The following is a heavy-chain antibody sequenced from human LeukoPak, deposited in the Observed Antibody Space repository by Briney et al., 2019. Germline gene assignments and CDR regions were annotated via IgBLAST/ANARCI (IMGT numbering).Heavy chain of an antibody. CDR3: AKVPNSYYYYYYMDV. CDR2: ISGSGGST. Sequence: GGSLRLSCAASGFTFSSYAMSWARQAPGKGLEWVSAISGSGGSTYYADSVKGRFTISRDNSKNTLYLQMNSLRAEDTAVYYCAKVPNSYYYYYYMDVWGKGTTVTVSS. J-gene: IGHJ6*03. D-gene: IGHD2-21*01. CDR1: GFTFSSYA. V-gene: IGHV3-23*01.